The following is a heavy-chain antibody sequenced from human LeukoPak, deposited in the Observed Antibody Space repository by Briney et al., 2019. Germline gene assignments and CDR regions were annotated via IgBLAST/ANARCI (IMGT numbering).Heavy chain of an antibody. CDR3: ARDLAGAADY. CDR2: INHNGNVN. D-gene: IGHD1-26*01. J-gene: IGHJ4*02. Sequence: GGSLRLSCAASGFTFSSYWMNWARQAPGKGLEWVASINHNGNVNYYVDSVKGRFTISRDNAKNTLYLQMNSLRAEDTAVYYCARDLAGAADYWGQGTLVTVSS. V-gene: IGHV3-7*01. CDR1: GFTFSSYW.